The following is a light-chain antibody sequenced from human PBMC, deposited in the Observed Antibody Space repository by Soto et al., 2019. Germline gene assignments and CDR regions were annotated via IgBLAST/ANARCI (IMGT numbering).Light chain of an antibody. CDR3: QQYYSSPLT. CDR1: QSVSSSY. V-gene: IGKV3-20*01. CDR2: GAS. Sequence: EIVLTQSPGTLSLSPGERATLSCRASQSVSSSYLAWYQQKPVQAPRLLIYGASSRATGNPDRCSGSWSGTDFTLTISRLEPEYSAVYYCQQYYSSPLTFGGGTKVEIK. J-gene: IGKJ4*01.